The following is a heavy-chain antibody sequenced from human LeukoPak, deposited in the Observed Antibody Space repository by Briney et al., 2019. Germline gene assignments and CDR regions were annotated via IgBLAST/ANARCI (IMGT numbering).Heavy chain of an antibody. D-gene: IGHD3-16*01. CDR1: DDSISTYH. CDR3: ARVGRGDHTWGSYSFDS. J-gene: IGHJ4*02. Sequence: SETLSLTCTVSDDSISTYHGTWIRQSPGKGLEWIGYISYSGSTIYNPSLKSRVTISLDTSKNQFSLKLNSVTAADTAVYYCARVGRGDHTWGSYSFDSWGQGTLVTVSS. V-gene: IGHV4-59*01. CDR2: ISYSGST.